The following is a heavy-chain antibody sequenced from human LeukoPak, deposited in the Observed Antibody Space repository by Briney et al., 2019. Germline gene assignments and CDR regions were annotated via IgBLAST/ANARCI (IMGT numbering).Heavy chain of an antibody. CDR1: GGTFSSYA. V-gene: IGHV1-69*04. J-gene: IGHJ4*02. D-gene: IGHD4-23*01. CDR2: VIPILGIA. Sequence: LVKVSCKASGGTFSSYAIGWVRQAPGQGLEGMGRVIPILGIANYAQKFQGRVTITADKSTSTAYMELSSLRSENTAVYYRAREDDYGGNSPFDYWGQGTLVTVSS. CDR3: AREDDYGGNSPFDY.